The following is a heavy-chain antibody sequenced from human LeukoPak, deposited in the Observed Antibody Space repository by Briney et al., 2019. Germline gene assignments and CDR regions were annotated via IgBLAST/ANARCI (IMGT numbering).Heavy chain of an antibody. CDR3: ARGPYYYDSSGCLGY. V-gene: IGHV4-34*01. Sequence: SETLSLTCAVYGGSFSGYYWSWIRQPPGKGLEWIGEINHSGSTNYNPSLKSRVTISVDTSKNQFSLKLSSVTAADTAVHYCARGPYYYDSSGCLGYWGQGTLVTVSS. CDR2: INHSGST. CDR1: GGSFSGYY. D-gene: IGHD3-22*01. J-gene: IGHJ4*02.